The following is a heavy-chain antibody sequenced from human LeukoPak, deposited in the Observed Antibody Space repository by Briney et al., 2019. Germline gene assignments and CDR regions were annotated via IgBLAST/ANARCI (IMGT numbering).Heavy chain of an antibody. Sequence: SETLSLTCAVYGGSFSGYYWSWIRQPPGKGLEWIGEINHSGSTNYNPSLKSRVTISVDTSKNQFSLKLSSVTAADTAVYYCASFVPAARVHYWGQGTLVTVSS. J-gene: IGHJ4*02. CDR3: ASFVPAARVHY. CDR1: GGSFSGYY. V-gene: IGHV4-34*01. CDR2: INHSGST. D-gene: IGHD2-2*01.